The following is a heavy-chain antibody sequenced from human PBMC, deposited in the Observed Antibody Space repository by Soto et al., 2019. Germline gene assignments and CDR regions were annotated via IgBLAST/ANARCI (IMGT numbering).Heavy chain of an antibody. Sequence: GASVKVSCKASGYTFTSYYMHWVRQAPGQGLEWMGIINPSGGSTSYAQKFQGRVTMTRDTSTSTVYMELSSLRSEDTAVYYCARVVRFLEWLDYFDYWGQGTLVTVSS. CDR2: INPSGGST. V-gene: IGHV1-46*03. CDR1: GYTFTSYY. J-gene: IGHJ4*02. CDR3: ARVVRFLEWLDYFDY. D-gene: IGHD3-3*01.